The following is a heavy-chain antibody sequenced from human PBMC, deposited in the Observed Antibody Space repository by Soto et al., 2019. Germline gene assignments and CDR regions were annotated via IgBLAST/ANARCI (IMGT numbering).Heavy chain of an antibody. J-gene: IGHJ4*02. Sequence: PGGSLRLSCAGSGFTFSNYALNWVRQAPGKGLEWVSAISGSSSHTFYADSVTGRFTVSRDNSKNTLYLQMNSLRAEDTAIYYCAKEPLRTPAAYFDYWGQGTLVTVSS. CDR1: GFTFSNYA. CDR3: AKEPLRTPAAYFDY. V-gene: IGHV3-23*01. CDR2: ISGSSSHT. D-gene: IGHD4-17*01.